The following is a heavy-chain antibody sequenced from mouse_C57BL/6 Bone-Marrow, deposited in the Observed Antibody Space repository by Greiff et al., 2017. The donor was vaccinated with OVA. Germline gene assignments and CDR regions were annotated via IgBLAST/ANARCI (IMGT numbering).Heavy chain of an antibody. CDR3: ARGGEGDY. CDR1: GYTFTSYW. J-gene: IGHJ2*01. V-gene: IGHV1-55*01. Sequence: QVQLQQPGAELVKPGASVKLSCKASGYTFTSYWITWVKQRPGQGLEWIGAILPGSGSTTYNEKFKSKATLTVDTSSSTAYLQLSSQASEDSAVYYCARGGEGDYWGQGTTLTVSS. CDR2: ILPGSGST.